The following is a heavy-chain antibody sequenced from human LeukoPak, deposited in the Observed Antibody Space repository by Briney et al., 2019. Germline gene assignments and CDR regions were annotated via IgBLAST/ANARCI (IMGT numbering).Heavy chain of an antibody. Sequence: ASVKVSCKASGYTFTGYYMHWVRQAPGQGLEWMGWINPNSGGTNYAQKFQGRVTMTRDTSISTAYMELCRLRSDDTAVYYCASPLGESSGWYRDWGQGTLVTVSS. CDR2: INPNSGGT. V-gene: IGHV1-2*02. CDR1: GYTFTGYY. CDR3: ASPLGESSGWYRD. J-gene: IGHJ4*02. D-gene: IGHD6-19*01.